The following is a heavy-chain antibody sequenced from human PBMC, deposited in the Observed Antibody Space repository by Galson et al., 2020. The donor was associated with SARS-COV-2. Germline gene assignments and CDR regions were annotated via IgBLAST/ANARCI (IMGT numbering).Heavy chain of an antibody. J-gene: IGHJ5*02. D-gene: IGHD3-22*01. V-gene: IGHV4-34*01. Sequence: PSLKSRVTISVDTSKNQFSLKLSSVTAADPAVYYCARGLRLYWVVTSPTHTWFDPWGQGTLVTVSS. CDR3: ARGLRLYWVVTSPTHTWFDP.